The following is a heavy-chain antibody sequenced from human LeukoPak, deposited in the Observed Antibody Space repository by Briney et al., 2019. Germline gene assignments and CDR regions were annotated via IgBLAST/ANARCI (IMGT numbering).Heavy chain of an antibody. CDR2: IVVGSGNT. V-gene: IGHV1-58*01. CDR1: GFTFTSSA. D-gene: IGHD5-12*01. Sequence: ETSVKVSCKASGFTFTSSAVQWVRLARGQRLEWIGWIVVGSGNTNYAQKFQERVTITRDMSTSTAYMELSSLRSEDTAVYYCAKHSYRVDSFTDYWGQGTLVTVSS. CDR3: AKHSYRVDSFTDY. J-gene: IGHJ4*02.